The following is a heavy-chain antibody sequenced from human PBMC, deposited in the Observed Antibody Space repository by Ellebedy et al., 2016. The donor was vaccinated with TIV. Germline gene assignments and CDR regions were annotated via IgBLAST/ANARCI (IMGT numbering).Heavy chain of an antibody. Sequence: AASVKVSCKASGNTFTSYSITWVRQAPGQGLEWMGWISAYNGDTNYAQMLQGRVTMTTDTSTTTAYMELRSLRSDDTAVYYCAREGQGIDVWGQGTTVTVSS. J-gene: IGHJ6*02. CDR2: ISAYNGDT. V-gene: IGHV1-18*01. CDR3: AREGQGIDV. CDR1: GNTFTSYS.